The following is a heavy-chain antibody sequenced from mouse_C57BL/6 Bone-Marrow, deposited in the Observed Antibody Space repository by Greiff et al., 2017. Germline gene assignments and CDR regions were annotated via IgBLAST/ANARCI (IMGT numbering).Heavy chain of an antibody. J-gene: IGHJ2*01. V-gene: IGHV1-63*01. CDR1: GYTFTNYW. CDR3: ARAPKWVYCDA. CDR2: IYPGGGYT. Sequence: VQLQQSGAELVRPGTSVKMSCKASGYTFTNYWIGWAKQRPGHGLEWIGDIYPGGGYTNYNEKFKGKATLTADKSSSTAYMQFSSLTAEDSAINYCARAPKWVYCDAWGKGTTRTVSS.